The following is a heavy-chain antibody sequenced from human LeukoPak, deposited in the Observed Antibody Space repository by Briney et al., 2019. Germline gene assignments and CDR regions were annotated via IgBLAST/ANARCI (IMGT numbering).Heavy chain of an antibody. CDR1: GFTFSTHW. CDR2: IDNDGTST. V-gene: IGHV3-74*01. CDR3: AKAEKTGSYFPY. D-gene: IGHD1-26*01. J-gene: IGHJ4*02. Sequence: HPGGSLRLSCAASGFTFSTHWMHWVRQAPGKGLVWVSRIDNDGTSTTYADSVKGRFTISRDNAKNTLYLHMNSLRAEDTAIYYCAKAEKTGSYFPYWGQGTLVTVSS.